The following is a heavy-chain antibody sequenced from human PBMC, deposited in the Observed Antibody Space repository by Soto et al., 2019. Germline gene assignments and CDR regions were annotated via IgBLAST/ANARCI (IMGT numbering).Heavy chain of an antibody. CDR1: VFTFNNYG. J-gene: IGHJ4*02. CDR3: AREDSIIIPAVSDF. V-gene: IGHV3-21*04. CDR2: VSKIDYT. Sequence: GGSLRLSGVVSVFTFNNYGINWVRQAPGKGLEWVSTVSKIDYTYYSDSLKGRFTISRDNAKNTVSLQMNTLRAEDTAVYYCAREDSIIIPAVSDFWGQGTLVTVSS. D-gene: IGHD2-2*01.